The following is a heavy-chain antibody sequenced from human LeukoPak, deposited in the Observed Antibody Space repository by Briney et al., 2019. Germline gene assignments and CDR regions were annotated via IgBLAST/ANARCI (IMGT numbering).Heavy chain of an antibody. CDR1: GYSISSGYY. D-gene: IGHD2-2*01. CDR3: ARVQGYCSSTSCSDYYYYYYMDV. Sequence: SETLSLTCTVSGYSISSGYYWGWIRQPPGKGLEWIGSIYHSGSTYYNPSLKSRVTISVDTSKNQFSLKLSSVTAADTAVYYCARVQGYCSSTSCSDYYYYYYMDVWGKGTTVTVSS. V-gene: IGHV4-38-2*02. CDR2: IYHSGST. J-gene: IGHJ6*03.